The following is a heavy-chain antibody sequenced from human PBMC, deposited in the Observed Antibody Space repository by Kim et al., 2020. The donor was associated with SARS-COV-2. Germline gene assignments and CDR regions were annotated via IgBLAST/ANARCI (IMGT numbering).Heavy chain of an antibody. CDR1: GYSFTSYW. D-gene: IGHD6-13*01. Sequence: GESLKISCKGSGYSFTSYWIGWVRQMPGKGLEWMGIIYPGDSDTRYSPSFQGQVTISADKSISTAYLQWSSLKASDTAMYYCARRSIAAAGYYYYGMDVWGRGTTVTVSS. V-gene: IGHV5-51*01. CDR3: ARRSIAAAGYYYYGMDV. J-gene: IGHJ6*02. CDR2: IYPGDSDT.